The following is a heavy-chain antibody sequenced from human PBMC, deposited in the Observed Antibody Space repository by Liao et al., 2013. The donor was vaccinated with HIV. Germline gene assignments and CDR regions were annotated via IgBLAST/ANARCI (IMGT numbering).Heavy chain of an antibody. CDR3: ARGRIAARHHY. CDR2: INHSGST. CDR1: GGSISSYY. J-gene: IGHJ4*02. D-gene: IGHD6-6*01. V-gene: IGHV4-59*12. Sequence: QVQLQESGPGLVKPSETLSLTCTVSGGSISSYYWSWIRQPAGKGLEWIGEINHSGSTNYNPSLKSRVTISVDTSKNQFSLKLSSVTAADTAVYYCARGRIAARHHYWGQGTLVTVSS.